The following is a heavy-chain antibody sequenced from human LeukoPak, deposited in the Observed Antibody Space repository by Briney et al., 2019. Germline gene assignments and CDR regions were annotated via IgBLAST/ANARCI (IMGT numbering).Heavy chain of an antibody. J-gene: IGHJ5*02. CDR1: GYTFTSYD. V-gene: IGHV1-8*01. CDR3: ARGLRGYNWFDP. Sequence: ASVQVSCKASGYTFTSYDINWVRQATGQGLEWMGWMNPNSGNTGYAQKFQGRVTMTRNTSISTAYMELSSLRSEDTAVYYCARGLRGYNWFDPWGQGTLVTVSS. D-gene: IGHD4-23*01. CDR2: MNPNSGNT.